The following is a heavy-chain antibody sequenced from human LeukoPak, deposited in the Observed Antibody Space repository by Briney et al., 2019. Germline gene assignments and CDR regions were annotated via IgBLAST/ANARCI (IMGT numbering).Heavy chain of an antibody. CDR2: ISGSGDST. J-gene: IGHJ4*02. Sequence: GGSLRLSCAASGFTFSSYAMSWVRQAPGKGLEWVSAISGSGDSTYYADSVKGRFTISRDNSKNTLYLQMNSLRAEDTAVYYCAKVSALYYYDSSGYYDYWGQGTLVTVSS. CDR3: AKVSALYYYDSSGYYDY. D-gene: IGHD3-22*01. V-gene: IGHV3-23*01. CDR1: GFTFSSYA.